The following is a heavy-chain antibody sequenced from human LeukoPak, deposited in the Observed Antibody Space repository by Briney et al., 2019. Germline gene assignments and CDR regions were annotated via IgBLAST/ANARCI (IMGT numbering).Heavy chain of an antibody. V-gene: IGHV1-2*02. CDR3: ARATYYYDSSGYYVYYFDY. Sequence: GASVKVSCKASGYTFTGYYLHWVRQAPGQGLEWMGWINPNSGGTNYAQKFQGRVTMTRDTSISTAYMELSRLRSDDTAVYYCARATYYYDSSGYYVYYFDYWGQGTLVTVSS. J-gene: IGHJ4*02. CDR2: INPNSGGT. D-gene: IGHD3-22*01. CDR1: GYTFTGYY.